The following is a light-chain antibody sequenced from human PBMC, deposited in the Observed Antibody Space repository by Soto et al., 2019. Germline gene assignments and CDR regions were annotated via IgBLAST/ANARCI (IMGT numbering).Light chain of an antibody. Sequence: QPVLTQSPSASASLGASVKLTCTLSSGHSSYAIAWHQQQPEKGPRYLMKLNSDGSHSKGDGIPDRFSGSSSGAERSLTISSLQSDDEADYYCQTWGTGIRGVFGGGTKLTVL. CDR2: LNSDGSH. CDR3: QTWGTGIRGV. V-gene: IGLV4-69*01. CDR1: SGHSSYA. J-gene: IGLJ3*02.